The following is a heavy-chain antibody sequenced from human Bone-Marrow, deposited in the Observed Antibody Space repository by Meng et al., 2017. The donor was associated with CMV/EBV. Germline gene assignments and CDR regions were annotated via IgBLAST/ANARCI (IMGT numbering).Heavy chain of an antibody. D-gene: IGHD1-7*01. CDR3: ARHDPLSGLELRPYFYY. CDR2: IYYSGST. J-gene: IGHJ4*02. Sequence: SETLSLTCTVSGGSISSSSYYWGWIRQPPGKGLEWIGSIYYSGSTYYNPSLKSRVTISVDTSKNQFSLKLSSVTAADTAVYYCARHDPLSGLELRPYFYYWGQGTLVTVSS. CDR1: GGSISSSSYY. V-gene: IGHV4-39*01.